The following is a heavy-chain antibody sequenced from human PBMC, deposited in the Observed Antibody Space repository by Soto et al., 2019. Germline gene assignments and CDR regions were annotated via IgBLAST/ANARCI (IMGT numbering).Heavy chain of an antibody. V-gene: IGHV4-38-2*01. CDR3: ARVGPWVPYYYDSSPYTFQNWFDP. Sequence: SETLSLTCAASGYSISSGYYWGWLRQPPGMGLGGIGSISHSGSTYYNPSLNSRTTLSIDMTNNHVSLILNAVTAADTAVYYSARVGPWVPYYYDSSPYTFQNWFDPWGQGTLVTVSS. CDR2: ISHSGST. D-gene: IGHD3-22*01. CDR1: GYSISSGYY. J-gene: IGHJ5*02.